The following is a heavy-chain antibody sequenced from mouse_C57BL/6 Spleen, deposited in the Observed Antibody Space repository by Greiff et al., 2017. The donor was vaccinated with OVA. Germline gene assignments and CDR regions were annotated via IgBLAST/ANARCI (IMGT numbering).Heavy chain of an antibody. J-gene: IGHJ4*01. Sequence: QVQLQQPGAELVKPGASVKLSCKASGYTFTSYWMPWVKQRPGQGLEWIGMIHPNSGSTNYNEKFKSKATLTVDQSSSTAYMQHSSLTAEDSAVYYCARDPARDYWGQGTSVTVSS. CDR2: IHPNSGST. CDR3: ARDPARDY. CDR1: GYTFTSYW. V-gene: IGHV1-64*01.